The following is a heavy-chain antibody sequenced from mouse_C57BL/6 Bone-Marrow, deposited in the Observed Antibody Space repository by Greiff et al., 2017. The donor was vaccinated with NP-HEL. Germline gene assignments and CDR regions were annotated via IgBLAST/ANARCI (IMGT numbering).Heavy chain of an antibody. CDR2: IRSKSNNYAT. CDR3: VRHRGYPLAMDY. Sequence: EVQLVESGGGLVQPKGSLKLSCAASGFSFNTYAMNWVRQAPGKGLEWVARIRSKSNNYATYYADSVKDRFTISRDDSESMLYLQMNNLKTEDTAMYYCVRHRGYPLAMDYWGQGTSVTVSS. J-gene: IGHJ4*01. D-gene: IGHD2-2*01. CDR1: GFSFNTYA. V-gene: IGHV10-1*01.